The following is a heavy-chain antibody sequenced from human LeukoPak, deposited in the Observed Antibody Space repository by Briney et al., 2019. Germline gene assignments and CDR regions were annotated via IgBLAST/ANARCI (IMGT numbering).Heavy chain of an antibody. CDR1: GFTFSSYW. D-gene: IGHD3-16*01. J-gene: IGHJ4*02. V-gene: IGHV3-74*01. Sequence: GGSLRLSCAASGFTFSSYWMHWVRQAPGKGLVWVSRINSDGSSTSYADSVKGRFTISRDNSKNTLYLQMNSLGAEDTAVYYCARDLDYDYVWGSPLYWGQGTLVTVSS. CDR3: ARDLDYDYVWGSPLY. CDR2: INSDGSST.